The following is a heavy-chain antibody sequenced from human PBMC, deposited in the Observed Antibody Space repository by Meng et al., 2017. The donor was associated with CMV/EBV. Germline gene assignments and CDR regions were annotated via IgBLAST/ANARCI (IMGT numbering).Heavy chain of an antibody. V-gene: IGHV3-21*01. Sequence: GESLKISCAASGFTFSSYSMNWVRQAPGKGLEWVSSISSSSSYIYYADSAKGRFTISRDNAKNSLYLQMNSLRAEDTAVYYCARGAFIVGATRYYGMDVWGQGTTVTVSS. D-gene: IGHD1-26*01. J-gene: IGHJ6*02. CDR2: ISSSSSYI. CDR3: ARGAFIVGATRYYGMDV. CDR1: GFTFSSYS.